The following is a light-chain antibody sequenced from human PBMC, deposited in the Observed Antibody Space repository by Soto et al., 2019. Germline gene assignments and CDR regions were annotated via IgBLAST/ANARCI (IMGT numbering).Light chain of an antibody. CDR3: QQYGSSPWT. V-gene: IGKV3-20*01. Sequence: LTQSPSSLSLSPGERATLSCRASQTVTRSYLAWYQHKPGQAPRLLISGISRRAPGIPDRFSGSGSGTDFTLTISRLEPEDFAVYHCQQYGSSPWTFGQGTKVDIK. CDR2: GIS. CDR1: QTVTRSY. J-gene: IGKJ1*01.